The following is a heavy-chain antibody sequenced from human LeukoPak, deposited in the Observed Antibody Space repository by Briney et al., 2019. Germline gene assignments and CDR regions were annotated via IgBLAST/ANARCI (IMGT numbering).Heavy chain of an antibody. V-gene: IGHV5-51*01. D-gene: IGHD2-2*02. CDR3: VRLYTHNEDV. CDR2: IYPGDSDT. Sequence: GESLKISCKGSGYSFPNYWIGWVRQMPGKGLEWMGIIYPGDSDTRYSPSFRGQVTISADKSISTVYLQWSSLRASDTAMYYCVRLYTHNEDVWGQGTTVTVSS. CDR1: GYSFPNYW. J-gene: IGHJ3*01.